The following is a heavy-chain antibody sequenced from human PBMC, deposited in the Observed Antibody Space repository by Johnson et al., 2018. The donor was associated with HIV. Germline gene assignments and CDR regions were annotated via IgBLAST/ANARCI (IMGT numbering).Heavy chain of an antibody. Sequence: EVQLVESGGGVVRPGGSLRLSCAASGFTFDDYVMSWVRQAPGKGLEWVSGINWNSGSIGSADSVKGRFTISRDNAKNSLYLQMNSLRAEDTALYYCAKDLGELSLVLSVAFDIWGQGTMVTVSS. D-gene: IGHD3-16*02. V-gene: IGHV3-20*04. J-gene: IGHJ3*02. CDR2: INWNSGSI. CDR3: AKDLGELSLVLSVAFDI. CDR1: GFTFDDYV.